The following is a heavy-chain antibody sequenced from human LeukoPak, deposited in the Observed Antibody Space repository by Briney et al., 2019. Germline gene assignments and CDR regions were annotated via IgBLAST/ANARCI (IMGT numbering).Heavy chain of an antibody. J-gene: IGHJ4*02. Sequence: ASVKVSCKASGYTFTGYYMHWVRQAPGQGLEWMGWINPNSGGTNYAQKFQGRVTMTRDTSISTAYMELSRLRSDDTAVYYCARTYGPGRADDSYYFDFWSQGILVTVSS. D-gene: IGHD3-10*01. CDR2: INPNSGGT. CDR1: GYTFTGYY. V-gene: IGHV1-2*02. CDR3: ARTYGPGRADDSYYFDF.